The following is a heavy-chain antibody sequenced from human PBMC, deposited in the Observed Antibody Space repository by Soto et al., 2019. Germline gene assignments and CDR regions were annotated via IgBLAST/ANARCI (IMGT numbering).Heavy chain of an antibody. Sequence: SETLSLTCTVSGGSISSYYWSWIRQPPGKGLEWIGYIYYSGSTNYNPSLKSRVTISVDTSKNQFSLKLSSVTAADTAVYYCARGPVGEIPYYWSQGTLVTVSS. CDR3: ARGPVGEIPYY. V-gene: IGHV4-59*01. D-gene: IGHD3-16*02. CDR1: GGSISSYY. CDR2: IYYSGST. J-gene: IGHJ4*02.